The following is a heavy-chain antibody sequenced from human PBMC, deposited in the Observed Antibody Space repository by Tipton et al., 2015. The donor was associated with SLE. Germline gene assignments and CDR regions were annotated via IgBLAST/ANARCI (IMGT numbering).Heavy chain of an antibody. D-gene: IGHD3-22*01. Sequence: TLSLTCGVSAYSISSAYFWGWIRQPPGKGLEWIGSIHHTGSTYYNASLKSRVTISVDTFKNQFSLSLSSVTAADTAVYYCARAGGHNYDSSGYHSEAFDIWSQATMVPVSS. CDR1: AYSISSAYF. V-gene: IGHV4-38-2*01. CDR3: ARAGGHNYDSSGYHSEAFDI. CDR2: IHHTGST. J-gene: IGHJ3*02.